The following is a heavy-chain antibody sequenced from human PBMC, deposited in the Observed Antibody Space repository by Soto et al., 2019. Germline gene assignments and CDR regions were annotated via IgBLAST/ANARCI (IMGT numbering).Heavy chain of an antibody. D-gene: IGHD2-2*02. Sequence: GGSLRLSCAASGFTFSSYSMNWVRQAPGKGLEWVSSISSSSSYIYYADSVKGRFTISRDNAKNSLYLQMNSLRADDTAVYYCARDRGIVVVPAAINAFDIWGQGTMVTVSS. CDR3: ARDRGIVVVPAAINAFDI. V-gene: IGHV3-21*01. CDR1: GFTFSSYS. J-gene: IGHJ3*02. CDR2: ISSSSSYI.